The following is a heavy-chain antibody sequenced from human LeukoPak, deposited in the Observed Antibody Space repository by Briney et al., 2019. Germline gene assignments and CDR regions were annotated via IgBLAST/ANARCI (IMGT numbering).Heavy chain of an antibody. V-gene: IGHV4-59*08. D-gene: IGHD1-26*01. CDR1: SGSLSGYY. J-gene: IGHJ4*02. CDR2: RYYSGAA. Sequence: SETLSLTCAVSSGSLSGYYWNWIRQPPGKGLEWLGFRYYSGAANYNPSLRGRVTISVDRSKSQLSLKMTSVTAADTAVYYCARALSGSPAVFDSWGQGTLVSVSS. CDR3: ARALSGSPAVFDS.